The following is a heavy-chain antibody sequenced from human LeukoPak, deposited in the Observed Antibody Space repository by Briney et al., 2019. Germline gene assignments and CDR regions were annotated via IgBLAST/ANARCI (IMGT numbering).Heavy chain of an antibody. J-gene: IGHJ4*02. V-gene: IGHV4-59*07. D-gene: IGHD1-20*01. CDR2: IYYSGST. Sequence: SDPLSLTCTVSGSSLCSYYWRWPRDPPGGGLEWIGYIYYSGSTNYNPSLKSRVTISVDTSKNQFSLKLSSVSAADTAVYYCARGNWFTFDYWGQGTLVTVSS. CDR3: ARGNWFTFDY. CDR1: GSSLCSYY.